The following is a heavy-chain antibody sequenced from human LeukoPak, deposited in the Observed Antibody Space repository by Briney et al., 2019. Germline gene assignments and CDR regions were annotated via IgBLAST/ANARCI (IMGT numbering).Heavy chain of an antibody. CDR1: GYSFTDYW. CDR2: IYPGDSDT. Sequence: GESLKISCKGSGYSFTDYWIGWVRQMPGKGLEWMGIIYPGDSDTRYSPSFQGQVTISADKSISTAYLQWSSLKASDTAMYYCARPYCSSTSCYPRLDYWGQGTLVTVSS. D-gene: IGHD2-2*01. CDR3: ARPYCSSTSCYPRLDY. V-gene: IGHV5-51*01. J-gene: IGHJ4*02.